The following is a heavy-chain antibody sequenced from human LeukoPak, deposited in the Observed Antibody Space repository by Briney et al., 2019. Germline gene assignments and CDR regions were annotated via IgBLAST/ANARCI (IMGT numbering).Heavy chain of an antibody. Sequence: ASVKVSCKASGYTFTGYYMHWVRQAPGQGLEWMGWINPNSGGTNYAQKFQGRVTMTRDTSISTAYMELSRLRSDDTAVYYCARERGPYYYGSGSYLSPWGQGTLVTVSS. CDR3: ARERGPYYYGSGSYLSP. V-gene: IGHV1-2*02. CDR2: INPNSGGT. CDR1: GYTFTGYY. J-gene: IGHJ5*02. D-gene: IGHD3-10*01.